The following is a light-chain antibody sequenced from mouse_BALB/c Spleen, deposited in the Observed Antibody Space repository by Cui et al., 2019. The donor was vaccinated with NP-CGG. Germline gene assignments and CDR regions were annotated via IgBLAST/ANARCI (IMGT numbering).Light chain of an antibody. CDR2: GTR. CDR3: ALWYGNHWV. CDR1: TGAVTTSNY. Sequence: QAVVTQESAPTTSPGETVTLTCRSSTGAVTTSNYANWVQEKPDHLFTGLIGGTRNRAPGVPARFSGSLIGDKAALTITGAQTEDEAIYFCALWYGNHWVFGGGTKLTVL. J-gene: IGLJ1*01. V-gene: IGLV1*01.